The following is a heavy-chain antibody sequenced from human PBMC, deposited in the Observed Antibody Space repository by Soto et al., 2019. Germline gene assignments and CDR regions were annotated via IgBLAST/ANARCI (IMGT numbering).Heavy chain of an antibody. J-gene: IGHJ6*02. Sequence: GGSLRLSCAASGFTFSSYGMHWVRQAPGKGLEWVAVISYDGSNKYYADSVKGRFTISRDNSKNTLYLQMNSLRAEDTAVYYCAKGDDFWSGDYYYYGMDVWGQGTTVTVSS. V-gene: IGHV3-30*18. CDR2: ISYDGSNK. CDR1: GFTFSSYG. CDR3: AKGDDFWSGDYYYYGMDV. D-gene: IGHD3-3*01.